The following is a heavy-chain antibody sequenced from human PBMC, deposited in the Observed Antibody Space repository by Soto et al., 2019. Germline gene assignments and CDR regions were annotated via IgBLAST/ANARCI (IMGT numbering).Heavy chain of an antibody. J-gene: IGHJ3*02. CDR3: ARTMIALRVGFDI. CDR1: GGTFSSYA. Sequence: QVQLVQSGAEVKKPGSSVKVSCKASGGTFSSYAVIWVRQVPGQGLEWMGGIIPIFGTANYAQKFQGRVTITADESTRTAYMELSSLRSEDTAVYYCARTMIALRVGFDIWGQGTVVTVSS. CDR2: IIPIFGTA. D-gene: IGHD3-22*01. V-gene: IGHV1-69*12.